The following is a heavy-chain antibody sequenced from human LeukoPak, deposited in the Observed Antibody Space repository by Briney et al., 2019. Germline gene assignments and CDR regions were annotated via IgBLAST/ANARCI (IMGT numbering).Heavy chain of an antibody. CDR3: ARVPYSSSSLSYFDY. V-gene: IGHV3-7*03. CDR1: GFTFSSYW. Sequence: GGSLRLSCAASGFTFSSYWMSWVRQAPGKGLEWVANIKQDGSEKYYVDSVKGRSTISRDNAKNSLYLQMNSLRADDTAVYFCARVPYSSSSLSYFDYWGQGTLVTVSS. CDR2: IKQDGSEK. D-gene: IGHD6-6*01. J-gene: IGHJ4*02.